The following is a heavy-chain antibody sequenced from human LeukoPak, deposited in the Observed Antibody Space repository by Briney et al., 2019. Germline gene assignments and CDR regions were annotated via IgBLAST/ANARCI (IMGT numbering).Heavy chain of an antibody. CDR2: IYYSGST. CDR3: ARGGDGSDY. J-gene: IGHJ4*02. Sequence: SETLSLTCTVSGGSISSYYWSWIRQPPGKGLKWIGYIYYSGSTSYSPSLRSRVTISVDTSKNQFSLKLSSVTAADTAVYYCARGGDGSDYWGQGTLVTVSS. D-gene: IGHD3-10*01. V-gene: IGHV4-59*01. CDR1: GGSISSYY.